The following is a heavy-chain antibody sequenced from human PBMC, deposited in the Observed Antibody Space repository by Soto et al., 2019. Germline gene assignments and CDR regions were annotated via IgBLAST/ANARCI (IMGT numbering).Heavy chain of an antibody. V-gene: IGHV4-59*08. Sequence: SETLSLTCTVSGGSISSYCWSWIRQPPGKGLEWIGYIYYSGSTNYNPSLKSRVTISVDTSKNQFSLKLSSVTAADTAVYYCARSDYDNWFDPWGQGTLVTVSS. J-gene: IGHJ5*02. CDR3: ARSDYDNWFDP. D-gene: IGHD3-3*01. CDR2: IYYSGST. CDR1: GGSISSYC.